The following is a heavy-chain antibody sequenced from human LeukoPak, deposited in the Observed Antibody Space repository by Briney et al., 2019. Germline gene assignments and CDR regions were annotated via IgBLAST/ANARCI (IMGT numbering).Heavy chain of an antibody. CDR2: INPNSGGT. D-gene: IGHD4-17*01. J-gene: IGHJ4*02. V-gene: IGHV1-2*02. CDR1: GYTFTSYY. Sequence: ASVKVSCKASGYTFTSYYMHWVRQAPGQGLEWMGWINPNSGGTNYAQKFQGRVTMTRDTSISTAYMELSRLRSDDTAVYYCARDYGDYAGDFDYWGQGTLVTVSS. CDR3: ARDYGDYAGDFDY.